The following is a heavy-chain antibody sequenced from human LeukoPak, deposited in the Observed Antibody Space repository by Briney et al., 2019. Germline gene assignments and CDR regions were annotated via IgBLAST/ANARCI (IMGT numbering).Heavy chain of an antibody. CDR1: GFTFSSYG. Sequence: GGSLRLSCAASGFTFSSYGMHWVRQAPGKGLEWVAFIRYDGSNKYYADSVKGRFTISRDNSKNTLYLQMNSLRAEDTAVYYCAKGINPYCGGDCYPEYFQHWGQGTLVTVSS. CDR3: AKGINPYCGGDCYPEYFQH. J-gene: IGHJ1*01. D-gene: IGHD2-21*02. CDR2: IRYDGSNK. V-gene: IGHV3-30*02.